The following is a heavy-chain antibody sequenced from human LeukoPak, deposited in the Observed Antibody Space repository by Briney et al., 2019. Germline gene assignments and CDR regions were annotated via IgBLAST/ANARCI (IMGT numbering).Heavy chain of an antibody. V-gene: IGHV4-34*01. CDR3: ARAGGLGGYYYYSGMDV. J-gene: IGHJ6*02. CDR2: INHSGST. D-gene: IGHD1-26*01. Sequence: PSETLSLTCAVYGGSFSGYYWSWIRQPPGKGLEWIGEINHSGSTNYNPSLKSRVTISVDTSKNQFSLKLSSVTAADTAVYYCARAGGLGGYYYYSGMDVGGQGTTVTVSS. CDR1: GGSFSGYY.